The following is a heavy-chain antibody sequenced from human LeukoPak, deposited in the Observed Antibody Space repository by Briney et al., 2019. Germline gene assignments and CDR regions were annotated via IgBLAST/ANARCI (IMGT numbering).Heavy chain of an antibody. CDR3: ARLRVVVVAATRYYYGMDV. Sequence: SETLSLTCTVSGGSISSSSYYWGWIRQPPGKGLKWIGSIYYSGSTYYNPSLKSRVTISVDTSKNQFSLKLSSVTAADTAVYYCARLRVVVVAATRYYYGMDVWGQGTTVTVSS. D-gene: IGHD2-15*01. V-gene: IGHV4-39*01. CDR2: IYYSGST. J-gene: IGHJ6*02. CDR1: GGSISSSSYY.